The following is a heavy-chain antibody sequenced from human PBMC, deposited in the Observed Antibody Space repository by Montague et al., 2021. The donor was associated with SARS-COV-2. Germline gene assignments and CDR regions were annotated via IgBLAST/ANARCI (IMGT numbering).Heavy chain of an antibody. CDR1: GASISSHY. CDR2: IYYSGTT. CDR3: ARYEAVADAFDI. D-gene: IGHD6-19*01. V-gene: IGHV4-59*11. J-gene: IGHJ3*02. Sequence: SETLSLTCSVSGASISSHYWSWIRQSPGKGLEWIGYIYYSGTTIYNPSLEGRVTISVDTSSNVFSLKLRSVIAADTAIYYCARYEAVADAFDIWGQGTVVT.